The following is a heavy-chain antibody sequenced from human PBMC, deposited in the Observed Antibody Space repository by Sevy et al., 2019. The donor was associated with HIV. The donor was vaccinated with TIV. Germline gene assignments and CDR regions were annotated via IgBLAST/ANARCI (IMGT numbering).Heavy chain of an antibody. CDR3: VSIFLSYRSGWYYFDY. D-gene: IGHD6-19*01. J-gene: IGHJ4*02. Sequence: GGSLRLSCAISGFTVNDKYIIWVRQAPGKGLEWVSVIFSSGSTYYADSAKGRFTISRDNSRNTLDLQMNSVRAEDTAVYYCVSIFLSYRSGWYYFDYWGQGTLVTVSS. CDR1: GFTVNDKY. V-gene: IGHV3-66*02. CDR2: IFSSGST.